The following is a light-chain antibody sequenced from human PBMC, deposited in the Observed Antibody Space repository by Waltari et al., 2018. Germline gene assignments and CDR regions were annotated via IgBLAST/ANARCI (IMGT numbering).Light chain of an antibody. J-gene: IGKJ2*01. V-gene: IGKV3-15*01. CDR2: GAS. Sequence: EIVMTQSPATLSVSPGERATLACRASPSVSSNLAWYQQKPGQAPRLLIYGASTRATGIPARFSGSGSGTEFTLTSSRLQSEDFAVYYGQQYNNWPYTFGQGTKLEIK. CDR3: QQYNNWPYT. CDR1: PSVSSN.